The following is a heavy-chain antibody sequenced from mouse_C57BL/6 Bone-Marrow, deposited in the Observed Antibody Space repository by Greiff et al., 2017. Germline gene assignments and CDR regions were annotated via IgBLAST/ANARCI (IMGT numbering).Heavy chain of an antibody. CDR1: GYTFTSYW. J-gene: IGHJ1*03. CDR2: IYPGSGST. D-gene: IGHD1-1*01. CDR3: ARILRRYFDV. V-gene: IGHV1-55*01. Sequence: QVQLQQPGAELVKPGASVKMSCKASGYTFTSYWITWVKQRPGQGLEWIGDIYPGSGSTNYNEKFKSKATMTVATSSRTAFMQLSSLTSEDSAVYYCARILRRYFDVWGTGTTVTVSS.